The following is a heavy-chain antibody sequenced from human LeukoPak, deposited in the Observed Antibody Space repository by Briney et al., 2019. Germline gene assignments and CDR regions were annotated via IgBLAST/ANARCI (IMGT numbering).Heavy chain of an antibody. CDR2: ISYSGGT. CDR3: AREVEYYDSSGFRPHAFDI. D-gene: IGHD3-22*01. J-gene: IGHJ3*02. V-gene: IGHV4-39*02. Sequence: SSYWMNWARQPPGKGLEWFGSISYSGGTAYNPSLWGRVTISVDTSKNQFSLKLNSVTAADTAVYYCAREVEYYDSSGFRPHAFDIWGQGTVVIVSS. CDR1: SSYW.